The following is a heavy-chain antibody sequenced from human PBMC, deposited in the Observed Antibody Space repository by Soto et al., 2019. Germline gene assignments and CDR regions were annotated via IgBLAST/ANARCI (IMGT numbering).Heavy chain of an antibody. J-gene: IGHJ6*02. CDR1: GFTFSSYA. V-gene: IGHV3-30-3*01. Sequence: GQLVESGGGVAQPGRYLRLSCAASGFTFSSYAMHWVCQTPGQGLEWVAVISYDGSNKYYADSVKGRFTISRDNSTDTVYIQMNSLRTEDTAVYFCARGLRIRGGRYYYGMDVWGQGTTVTVSS. CDR2: ISYDGSNK. CDR3: ARGLRIRGGRYYYGMDV. D-gene: IGHD3-10*01.